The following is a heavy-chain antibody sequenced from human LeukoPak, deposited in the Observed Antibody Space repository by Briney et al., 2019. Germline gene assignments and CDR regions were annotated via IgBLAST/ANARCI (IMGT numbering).Heavy chain of an antibody. CDR3: ARVNGWEPEEFWFDP. J-gene: IGHJ5*02. CDR2: IYYSGST. CDR1: GGSISSYY. D-gene: IGHD1-26*01. Sequence: SETLSLTCTVSGGSISSYYWSWIRQPPGKGLEWIGYIYYSGSTNYNPSLKSRVTISVDTSKNQFSLKLSSVTAADTAVYYCARVNGWEPEEFWFDPWGQGTLVTVSS. V-gene: IGHV4-59*01.